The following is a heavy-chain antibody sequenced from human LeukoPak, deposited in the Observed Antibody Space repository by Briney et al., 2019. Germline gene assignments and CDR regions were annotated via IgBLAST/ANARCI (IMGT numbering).Heavy chain of an antibody. CDR2: IYPGDSDA. J-gene: IGHJ5*02. CDR3: ARESETSRRFYAP. Sequence: GESLKISCTGSGYTFSNYWIGWVRQMPGKGLEWMGIIYPGDSDATYSPSFRGQVTFSVDESRTTVYLEWTSLKASDTAMYFCARESETSRRFYAPWGQGTLVPVSS. D-gene: IGHD2-2*01. V-gene: IGHV5-51*01. CDR1: GYTFSNYW.